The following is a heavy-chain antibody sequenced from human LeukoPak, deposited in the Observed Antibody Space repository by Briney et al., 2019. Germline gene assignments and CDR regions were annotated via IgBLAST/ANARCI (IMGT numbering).Heavy chain of an antibody. CDR2: IGNNGGGI. CDR1: GFTFSTYT. Sequence: GGSLRLSCAASGFTFSTYTMYWVRHPPGKRLEWVSIIGNNGGGIHYADSVKGRFTISRDNFKNALYLQMNSLRVEDTAVYYCARLSGYSSGHYYSDYWGQGTLVTVSS. V-gene: IGHV3-23*01. J-gene: IGHJ4*02. D-gene: IGHD3-22*01. CDR3: ARLSGYSSGHYYSDY.